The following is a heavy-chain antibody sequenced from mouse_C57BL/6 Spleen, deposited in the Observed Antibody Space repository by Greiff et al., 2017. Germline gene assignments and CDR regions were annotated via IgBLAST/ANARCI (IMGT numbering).Heavy chain of an antibody. CDR2: IYPGDGDT. CDR3: ARRGANSYFDY. J-gene: IGHJ2*01. CDR1: GYAFSSSW. V-gene: IGHV1-82*01. Sequence: QVQLKESGPELVKPGASVKISCKASGYAFSSSWMNWVKQRPGKGLEWIGRIYPGDGDTNYNGKFKGKATLTADKSSSTAYMQLSSLTSEDSAVYFCARRGANSYFDYWGQGTTLTVSS. D-gene: IGHD3-1*01.